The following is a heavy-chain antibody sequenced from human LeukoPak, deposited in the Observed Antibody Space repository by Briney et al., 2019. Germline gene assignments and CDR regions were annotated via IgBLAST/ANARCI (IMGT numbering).Heavy chain of an antibody. J-gene: IGHJ4*02. CDR3: ARRLGSSDGILKYYFDY. V-gene: IGHV4-39*01. CDR1: GVSIISSNYY. Sequence: PSETLSLTCTVSGVSIISSNYYWGWFRQPPGKGLQWLASVFYTGTTLHNPSLKRRVTISVDTSKNEFSLSLSSVTAEDPAMYYCARRLGSSDGILKYYFDYWGQGTLVTVSS. CDR2: VFYTGTT. D-gene: IGHD3-10*01.